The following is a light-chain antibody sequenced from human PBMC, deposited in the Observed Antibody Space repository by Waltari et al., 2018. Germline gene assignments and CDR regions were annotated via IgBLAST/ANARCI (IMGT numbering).Light chain of an antibody. CDR1: QTINKY. J-gene: IGKJ4*01. V-gene: IGKV1-39*01. CDR2: VIS. CDR3: QQSDSLPLT. Sequence: DIQMTQSPSSLSASVGDRVTITCRASQTINKYLNWYQKKPGRDPKVLMSVISYLHTGVPSRFSGSGSGTDFTLTISSLQPEDFATYYCQQSDSLPLTFGGGTKVEIK.